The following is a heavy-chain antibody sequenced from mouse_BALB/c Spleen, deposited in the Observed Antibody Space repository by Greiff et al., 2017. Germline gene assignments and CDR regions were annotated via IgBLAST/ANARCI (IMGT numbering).Heavy chain of an antibody. J-gene: IGHJ2*01. CDR1: GYSITSGYY. CDR2: ISYDGSN. V-gene: IGHV3-6*02. CDR3: ARWLRRGYFDY. Sequence: EVKLQESGPGLVKPSQSLSLTCSVTGYSITSGYYWNWIRQFPGNKLEWMGYISYDGSNNYNPSLKNRISITRDTSKNQFFLKLNSVTTEDTATYYCARWLRRGYFDYWGQGTTLTVSS. D-gene: IGHD2-2*01.